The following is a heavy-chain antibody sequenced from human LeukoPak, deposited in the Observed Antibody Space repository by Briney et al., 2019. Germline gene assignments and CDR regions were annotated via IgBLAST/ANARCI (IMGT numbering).Heavy chain of an antibody. Sequence: PSETLSLTCTVSGYSISSGYYWAWIRQPPGKDLEWIGNIYHSGSTNYNPSLKSRVTISVDTSKNQFSLKLTSVTAADTAVYFCAREYSGYDSDYFYYYMDVWGKGTPVTVSS. J-gene: IGHJ6*03. V-gene: IGHV4-38-2*02. D-gene: IGHD5-12*01. CDR1: GYSISSGYY. CDR3: AREYSGYDSDYFYYYMDV. CDR2: IYHSGST.